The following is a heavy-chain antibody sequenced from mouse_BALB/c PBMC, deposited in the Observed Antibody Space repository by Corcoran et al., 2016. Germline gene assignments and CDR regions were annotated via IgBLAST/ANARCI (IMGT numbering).Heavy chain of an antibody. Sequence: DVQLQESGPGLVKPSQSLSLTCSVTGYSITSGYYWNWIRQFPGNKLEWMGYISYDGSNNYNPSLKNRISITRDTSKNQFSLKLNSVTTEDTATYYCARDYYGSSYFDYWGQGTTLTVSS. D-gene: IGHD1-1*01. V-gene: IGHV3-6*02. CDR1: GYSITSGYY. J-gene: IGHJ2*01. CDR3: ARDYYGSSYFDY. CDR2: ISYDGSN.